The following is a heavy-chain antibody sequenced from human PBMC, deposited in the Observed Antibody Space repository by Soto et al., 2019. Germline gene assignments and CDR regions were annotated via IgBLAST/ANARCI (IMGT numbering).Heavy chain of an antibody. J-gene: IGHJ4*02. V-gene: IGHV3-33*08. CDR1: GFTFSSFG. D-gene: IGHD3-9*01. Sequence: PGGSLRLSCAASGFTFSSFGMHWVRQAPGKGLEWVSGIWYDGSNKYYADSVKGRFTISRHNSKKMLYLQMNSLRAEDTAVYYCATLSLCTGYSHFDYWGQGTLVTFSS. CDR2: IWYDGSNK. CDR3: ATLSLCTGYSHFDY.